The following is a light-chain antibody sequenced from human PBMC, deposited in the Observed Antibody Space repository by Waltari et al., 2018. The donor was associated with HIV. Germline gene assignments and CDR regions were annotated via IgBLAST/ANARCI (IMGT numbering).Light chain of an antibody. CDR2: NNK. V-gene: IGLV1-44*01. J-gene: IGLJ2*01. CDR3: VAWDDSLNGVV. Sequence: QSVLTQPPSASGTPGQRVTISCSGSNSNIGSNTVNWYQQLPGTAPKLLIYNNKQRPSGVPDRISGSKYGTSASLAISGLQSEDEADYYCVAWDDSLNGVVFGGGTKLTVL. CDR1: NSNIGSNT.